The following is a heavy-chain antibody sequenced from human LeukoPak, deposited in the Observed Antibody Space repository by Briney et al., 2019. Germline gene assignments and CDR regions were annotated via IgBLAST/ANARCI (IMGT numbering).Heavy chain of an antibody. CDR2: IWFDRSNK. CDR1: GFTFSSYG. D-gene: IGHD7-27*01. V-gene: IGHV3-33*01. CDR3: ARDRDWGCSYCSY. J-gene: IGHJ4*02. Sequence: HSGGSLRLSCAASGFTFSSYGMHWVRQAPGKGLEWVAVIWFDRSNKYYADSVKGRFTISRDNSKNTLYLQMNSLRAEDTAVYYCARDRDWGCSYCSYWGQGTLVTVSS.